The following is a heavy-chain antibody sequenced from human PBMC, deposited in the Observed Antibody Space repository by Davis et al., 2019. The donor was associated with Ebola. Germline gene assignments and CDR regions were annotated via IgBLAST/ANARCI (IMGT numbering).Heavy chain of an antibody. CDR3: ARTLFLEWSFDI. J-gene: IGHJ3*02. CDR1: GGSISSGGYY. D-gene: IGHD3-3*01. Sequence: SETLSLTCTVSGGSISSGGYYWSWIRQPPGKGLEWIGYIYYSGSTNYNPSLKSRVTISVDTSKNQFSLKLSSVTAADTAVYYCARTLFLEWSFDIWGQGTMVTVSS. V-gene: IGHV4-61*08. CDR2: IYYSGST.